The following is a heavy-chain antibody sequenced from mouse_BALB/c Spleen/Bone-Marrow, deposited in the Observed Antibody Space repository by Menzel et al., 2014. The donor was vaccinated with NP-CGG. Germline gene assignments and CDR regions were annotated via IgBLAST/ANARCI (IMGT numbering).Heavy chain of an antibody. J-gene: IGHJ2*01. V-gene: IGHV2-9*02. CDR1: GFSLTSYG. CDR3: AIAYFGSYEYYFDF. CDR2: IWAGGST. D-gene: IGHD2-10*01. Sequence: QVQLQQPGPGLVAPSQSLSITCTVSGFSLTSYGVHWVRQPPGKGLEWLGIIWAGGSTNYNSALMSRLSISKDNSKSQVFLKMNSLQTDDTAMYYCAIAYFGSYEYYFDFWGQGTTLTVSS.